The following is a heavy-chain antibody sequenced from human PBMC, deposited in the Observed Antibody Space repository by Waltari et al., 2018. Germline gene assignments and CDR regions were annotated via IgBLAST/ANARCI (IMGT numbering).Heavy chain of an antibody. CDR2: INAGNGDR. CDR1: GYTFTTFS. Sequence: QVQLVQSGAEVKKSGASVKVSCKASGYTFTTFSTHWVRQAPGQRLEWMGWINAGNGDRKYSQKFQGRLTFTRDTSANTAYMDLSSLRSEDTTVYYCTRGIKRGYSSGPENFDYWGQGALVTVSS. J-gene: IGHJ4*02. D-gene: IGHD5-18*01. CDR3: TRGIKRGYSSGPENFDY. V-gene: IGHV1-3*01.